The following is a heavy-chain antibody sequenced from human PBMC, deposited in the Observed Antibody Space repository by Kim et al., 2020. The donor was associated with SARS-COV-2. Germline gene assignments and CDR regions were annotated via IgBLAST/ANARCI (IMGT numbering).Heavy chain of an antibody. Sequence: SETLSLTCSVSGGSISSYYWTWIRQAPGKGLEWIGYIDYSGTTNSKPSLKSRLTMSVDKSKNQFSLTVTSVTAADTAAYYCARRVGTTYYYYDHWGQGLLVTVSS. CDR1: GGSISSYY. D-gene: IGHD1-26*01. CDR2: IDYSGTT. CDR3: ARRVGTTYYYYDH. V-gene: IGHV4-59*08. J-gene: IGHJ4*02.